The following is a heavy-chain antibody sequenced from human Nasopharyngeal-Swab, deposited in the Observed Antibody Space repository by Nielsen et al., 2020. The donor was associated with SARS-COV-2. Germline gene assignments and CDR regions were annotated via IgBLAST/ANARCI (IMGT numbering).Heavy chain of an antibody. CDR1: GYTFTSYA. V-gene: IGHV7-4-1*02. Sequence: ASVKVSCKASGYTFTSYAMNWVRQAPGQGLEWIGWINTNTGNPTYAQGFTGRFVFSLDTSVSTAYLQISSLKAEDTAVYYCARDQQLPPPLYYYYYMDVWGKGTTVTVSS. CDR2: INTNTGNP. D-gene: IGHD6-13*01. J-gene: IGHJ6*03. CDR3: ARDQQLPPPLYYYYYMDV.